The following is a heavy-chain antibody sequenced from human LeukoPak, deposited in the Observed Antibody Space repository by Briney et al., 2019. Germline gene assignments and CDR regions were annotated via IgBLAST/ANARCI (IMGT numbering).Heavy chain of an antibody. CDR3: AREVSTSSSWYRDAFDI. Sequence: GGSLRLSCAASGITFSSYGMHWVRQAPGKGLEWVAFIRYDGSNTYYADSVKGRFTISRDNSKNTLYLQMNSLRAEDTAVYYCAREVSTSSSWYRDAFDIWGQGTMVTVSS. CDR2: IRYDGSNT. D-gene: IGHD6-13*01. V-gene: IGHV3-30*02. J-gene: IGHJ3*02. CDR1: GITFSSYG.